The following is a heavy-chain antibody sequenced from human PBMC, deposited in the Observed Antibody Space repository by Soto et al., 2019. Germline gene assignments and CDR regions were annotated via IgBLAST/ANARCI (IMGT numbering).Heavy chain of an antibody. CDR2: ITPLFGTP. D-gene: IGHD3-16*01. V-gene: IGHV1-69*13. Sequence: GASVKVSCKASGGTFTKYAIDWVRQAPGQGLEWMGGITPLFGTPNYAQRFQGRVTISADEVTSTAYMELRSLRSDDTGVYYCARQFYYDTSGYYHAYWAQRTLVTVSA. CDR3: ARQFYYDTSGYYHAY. J-gene: IGHJ4*02. CDR1: GGTFTKYA.